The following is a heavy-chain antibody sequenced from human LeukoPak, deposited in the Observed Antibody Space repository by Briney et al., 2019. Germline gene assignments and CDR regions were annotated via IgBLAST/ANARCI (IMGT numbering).Heavy chain of an antibody. CDR1: GFTFSNAW. D-gene: IGHD3-3*01. J-gene: IGHJ3*02. V-gene: IGHV3-15*01. Sequence: PGGSLRLSCAASGFTFSNAWMSWVRQAPGKGLEWVGRIKSKTDGGTTDYAAPVKGRFTISRDDSKNTLYLQMNSLKTEDTAVYYCTTEYRSGYYLLAFDIWGQGTMVTVSS. CDR3: TTEYRSGYYLLAFDI. CDR2: IKSKTDGGTT.